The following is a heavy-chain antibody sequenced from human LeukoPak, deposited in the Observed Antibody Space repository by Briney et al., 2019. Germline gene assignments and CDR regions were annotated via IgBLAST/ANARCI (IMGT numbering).Heavy chain of an antibody. CDR1: GDSISNSNNY. CDR3: ARLSISGSYFGGY. Sequence: SETLSLTCTISGDSISNSNNYWGWIRQPPGKGLEWIGSIYYRGNTYYNPSLKSRVSISVDTSKNQFSLKLTSVTAADTAVYYCARLSISGSYFGGYWGQRALVTVSS. CDR2: IYYRGNT. V-gene: IGHV4-39*01. D-gene: IGHD1-26*01. J-gene: IGHJ4*02.